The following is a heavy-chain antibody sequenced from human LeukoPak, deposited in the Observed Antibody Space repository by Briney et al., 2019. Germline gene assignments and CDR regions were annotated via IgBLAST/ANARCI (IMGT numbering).Heavy chain of an antibody. CDR1: GGSISSSSYY. J-gene: IGHJ3*02. Sequence: SETLSLTCTVSGGSISSSSYYWGWIRQPPGKGLEWIGSIYYSGSTYYNPSLKSRVTISVDTSKNQFSLELSSVTAADTAVYYCARPLGAYDAFDIWGQGTMVTVSS. D-gene: IGHD1-26*01. CDR2: IYYSGST. CDR3: ARPLGAYDAFDI. V-gene: IGHV4-39*01.